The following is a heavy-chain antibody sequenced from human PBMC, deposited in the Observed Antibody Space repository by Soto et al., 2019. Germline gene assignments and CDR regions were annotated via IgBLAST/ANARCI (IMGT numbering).Heavy chain of an antibody. D-gene: IGHD3-3*01. CDR2: ISGSGGST. Sequence: GGSLRLSCAASGFTFSSYAMSWVRQAPGKGLEWVSAISGSGGSTYYADSVKGRFTISRDNSKNTLYLQMNSLRAENTAVYYCASQRGGTYYDFWSTLRFGPRGQGTLVTVSS. CDR1: GFTFSSYA. V-gene: IGHV3-23*01. CDR3: ASQRGGTYYDFWSTLRFGP. J-gene: IGHJ5*02.